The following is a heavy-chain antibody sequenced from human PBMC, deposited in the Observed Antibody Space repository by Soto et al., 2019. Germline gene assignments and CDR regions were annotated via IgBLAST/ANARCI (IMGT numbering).Heavy chain of an antibody. Sequence: EVQLVESGGGLVQPGGSLRLSCAASGFTFSSYSMNWVRQAPGKGLEWVSYISSSSSTIYYADSVKGRFTISRDNAKNSLYLQMNSLRAEDTAVYYCARDPTLGYCSGGSCYTGYYYYMDVWGKGTTVTVSS. CDR1: GFTFSSYS. J-gene: IGHJ6*03. CDR3: ARDPTLGYCSGGSCYTGYYYYMDV. CDR2: ISSSSSTI. V-gene: IGHV3-48*01. D-gene: IGHD2-15*01.